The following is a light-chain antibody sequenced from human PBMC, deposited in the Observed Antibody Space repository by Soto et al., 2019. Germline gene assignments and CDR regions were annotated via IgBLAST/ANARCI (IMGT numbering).Light chain of an antibody. CDR3: QQRSGWLLT. CDR2: DAS. CDR1: QSVSSS. J-gene: IGKJ4*01. V-gene: IGKV3-11*01. Sequence: EIVLTQSPATLSLSPGERATLSCRASQSVSSSLAWFQQKPGQPPRLLIYDASNRATGIPARFSGSASGTDFTLTISSLEPEDFAVYYCQQRSGWLLTFGGGTKVQIK.